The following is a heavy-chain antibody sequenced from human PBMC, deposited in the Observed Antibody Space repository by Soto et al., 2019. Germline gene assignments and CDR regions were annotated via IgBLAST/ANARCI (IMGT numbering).Heavy chain of an antibody. D-gene: IGHD6-13*01. CDR1: GFTLSNDW. CDR2: INQDGSET. Sequence: EVQLVESGGGLVQPGMSLRLSCAASGFTLSNDWMTWVRQAPGRGLEWVANINQDGSETQYADSVRGRFTISRDNAKEFLDLQMNSLRDADKAVYYCSRGGTTSSWYWRNWGQGILVTVSS. CDR3: SRGGTTSSWYWRN. V-gene: IGHV3-7*04. J-gene: IGHJ4*02.